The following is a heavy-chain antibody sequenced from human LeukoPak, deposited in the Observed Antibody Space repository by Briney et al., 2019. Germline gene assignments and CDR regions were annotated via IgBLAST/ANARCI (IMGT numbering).Heavy chain of an antibody. CDR1: GFTVSSNY. CDR3: ARSSIAAPDNFDY. D-gene: IGHD6-13*01. Sequence: GGSLRLSCAASGFTVSSNYMSWVRQAPGKGLEWVSVIYSGGSTYYADSVKGRFTISRDNSKNTLYLQMNSLRAEDTAVYYCARSSIAAPDNFDYWGQGTLVTVSS. V-gene: IGHV3-53*01. J-gene: IGHJ4*02. CDR2: IYSGGST.